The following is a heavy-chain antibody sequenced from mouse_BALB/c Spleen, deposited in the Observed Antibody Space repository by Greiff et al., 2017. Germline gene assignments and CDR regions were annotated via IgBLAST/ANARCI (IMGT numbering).Heavy chain of an antibody. CDR1: GFTFSSYG. V-gene: IGHV5-6*01. J-gene: IGHJ4*01. CDR2: ISSGGSYT. CDR3: ARALYGNSSMDY. Sequence: EVKLVESGGDLVKPGGSLKLSCAASGFTFSSYGMSWVRQTPDKRLEWVATISSGGSYTYYPDSVKGRFTISRDNAKNTLYLQMSSLKSEDTAMYYCARALYGNSSMDYWGQGTSVTVSS. D-gene: IGHD2-1*01.